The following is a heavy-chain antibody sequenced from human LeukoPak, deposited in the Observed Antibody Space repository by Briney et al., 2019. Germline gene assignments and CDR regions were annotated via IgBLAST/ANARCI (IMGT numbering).Heavy chain of an antibody. Sequence: GGSLRLSCAASGFTFSSYSMNWVRQAPGKGLEWVSSISSSSSYIYYADSVKGRFTISRDNAKNSLYLQMNSLRAEGTAVYYCARDRVAAGGYFDYWGQGTLVTVSS. CDR1: GFTFSSYS. J-gene: IGHJ4*02. V-gene: IGHV3-21*01. CDR2: ISSSSSYI. CDR3: ARDRVAAGGYFDY. D-gene: IGHD6-13*01.